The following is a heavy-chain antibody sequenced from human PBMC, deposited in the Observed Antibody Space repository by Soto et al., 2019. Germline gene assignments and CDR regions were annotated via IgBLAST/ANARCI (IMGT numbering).Heavy chain of an antibody. CDR1: GFTFSSYA. D-gene: IGHD3-22*01. Sequence: EVQLLESGGGLVQPGGSLRLSCAASGFTFSSYAMSWVRQAPGKGLEWVSAISGSGGSTYYADPVKGRFTIYRDNSQTTLYMQMTSLRAEDTAVYYCATGSDYYDSSGYYDYWGQGTLVTVSS. CDR2: ISGSGGST. V-gene: IGHV3-23*01. J-gene: IGHJ4*02. CDR3: ATGSDYYDSSGYYDY.